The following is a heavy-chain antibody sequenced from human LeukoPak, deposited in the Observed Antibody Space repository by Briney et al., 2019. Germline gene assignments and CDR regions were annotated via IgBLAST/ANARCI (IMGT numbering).Heavy chain of an antibody. V-gene: IGHV1-8*02. CDR2: MNPNSGNT. Sequence: ASVKVSCKASGGTFSSYTISWVRQAPGQGLEWMGWMNPNSGNTGYAQKFQGRVTMTRNTSISTAYMELSSLRSEDTAVYYCARIYGSGLLDYWGQGTLVTVSS. D-gene: IGHD3-10*01. CDR1: GGTFSSYT. CDR3: ARIYGSGLLDY. J-gene: IGHJ4*02.